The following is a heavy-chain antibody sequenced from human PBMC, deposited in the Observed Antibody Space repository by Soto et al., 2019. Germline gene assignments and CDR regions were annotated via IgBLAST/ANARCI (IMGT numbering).Heavy chain of an antibody. CDR3: VSSSTSCYSWDAFDI. D-gene: IGHD2-2*01. CDR2: INTNTGNP. CDR1: GYTFTSYA. V-gene: IGHV7-4-1*01. J-gene: IGHJ3*02. Sequence: QVQLVQSGSELKKPGASVKVSCKASGYTFTSYAMNWVRQAPGQGLEWIGWINTNTGNPTYAQGFTGLFVFSLDTSVSTAYLQICSLKAEDTAVYYCVSSSTSCYSWDAFDIWGQGTMVTVSS.